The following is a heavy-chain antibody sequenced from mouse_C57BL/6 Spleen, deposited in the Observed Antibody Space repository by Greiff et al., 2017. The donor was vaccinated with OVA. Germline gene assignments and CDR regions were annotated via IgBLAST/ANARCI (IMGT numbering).Heavy chain of an antibody. D-gene: IGHD3-3*01. V-gene: IGHV1-15*01. CDR1: GYTFTDYE. J-gene: IGHJ2*01. CDR3: TRWRDGYFDY. CDR2: IDPETGGT. Sequence: QVQLKQSGAELVRPGASVTLSCKASGYTFTDYEMHWVKQTPVHGLEWIGAIDPETGGTAYNQKFKGKAILTADKSSSTAYMELRSLTSEDSAVYYCTRWRDGYFDYWGQGTTLTVSS.